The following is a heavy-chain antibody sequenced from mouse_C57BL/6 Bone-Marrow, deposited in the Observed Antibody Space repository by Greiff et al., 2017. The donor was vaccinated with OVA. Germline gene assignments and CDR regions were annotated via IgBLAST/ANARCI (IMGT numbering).Heavy chain of an antibody. V-gene: IGHV2-9-1*01. CDR3: ALGSIFAY. CDR1: GFSFTSYA. CDR2: IWTGGGT. Sequence: VKLVESGPGLVAPSQSLSITCTVSGFSFTSYAISWVRQPPGKGLEWLGVIWTGGGTNYNSALKSRLSISTDNSKIQVFLQMNSLQTDDTARYYCALGSIFAYWGQGTLVTVSA. J-gene: IGHJ3*01. D-gene: IGHD1-1*01.